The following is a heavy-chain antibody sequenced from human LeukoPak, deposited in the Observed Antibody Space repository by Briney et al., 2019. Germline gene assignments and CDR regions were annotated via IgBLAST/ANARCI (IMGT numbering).Heavy chain of an antibody. CDR1: GFTSSDYY. V-gene: IGHV3-11*04. J-gene: IGHJ4*02. CDR2: ISSSGSTI. Sequence: PGGSLRLSCAASGFTSSDYYMSWIRQAPGKGLEWVSYISSSGSTIYYADSVKGRFTISRDNSKNTLYLQMNSLRVEDTAVYYCATLPYYYDSSGSYYFDYWGQGTLVTVSS. D-gene: IGHD3-22*01. CDR3: ATLPYYYDSSGSYYFDY.